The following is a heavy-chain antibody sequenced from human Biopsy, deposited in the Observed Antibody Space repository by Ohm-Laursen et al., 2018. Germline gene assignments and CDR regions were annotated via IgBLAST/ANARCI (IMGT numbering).Heavy chain of an antibody. J-gene: IGHJ4*02. D-gene: IGHD3-3*01. CDR1: GDSISIYY. CDR2: FYYSGST. Sequence: SDTLSLTWNVSGDSISIYYWSWIRQPPGKGLEWIGNFYYSGSTNYNPSLKSRITMSLDRSKSQVSLRMNSVTAADTAVYCCARARIKTSGVLIPETYYFDSWGQGTLVTVSS. CDR3: ARARIKTSGVLIPETYYFDS. V-gene: IGHV4-59*07.